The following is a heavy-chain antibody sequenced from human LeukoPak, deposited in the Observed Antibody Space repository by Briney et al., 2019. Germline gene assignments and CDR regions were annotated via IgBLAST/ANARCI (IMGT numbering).Heavy chain of an antibody. CDR3: ARETRRGDAFDI. V-gene: IGHV3-64*01. CDR2: ISSNGGRT. CDR1: GFTFSNYA. D-gene: IGHD3-16*01. J-gene: IGHJ3*02. Sequence: GGSLRLSCAASGFTFSNYAMHWVRQAPGKSLEYVSAISSNGGRTYYANSVKGRFTISRDKSKNTVYLKMGSLKAEDMAVYYCARETRRGDAFDIWGQGTMVTVSS.